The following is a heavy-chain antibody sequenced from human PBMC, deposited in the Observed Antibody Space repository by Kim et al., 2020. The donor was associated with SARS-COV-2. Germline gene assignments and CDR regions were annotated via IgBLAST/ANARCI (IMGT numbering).Heavy chain of an antibody. CDR3: ARSGEWLFSSEFDY. Sequence: SVKVSCKASGGTFSSYAISWVRQAPGQGLEWMGRIIPILGIANYAQKFQGRVTITADKSTSTAYMELSSLRSEDTAVYYCARSGEWLFSSEFDYWGQGTLVTVSS. J-gene: IGHJ4*02. CDR2: IIPILGIA. V-gene: IGHV1-69*04. D-gene: IGHD3-3*01. CDR1: GGTFSSYA.